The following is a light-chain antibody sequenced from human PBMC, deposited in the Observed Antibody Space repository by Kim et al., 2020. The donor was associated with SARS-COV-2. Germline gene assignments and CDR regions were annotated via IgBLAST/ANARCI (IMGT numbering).Light chain of an antibody. Sequence: SYELTQPPSVSVSPGQTASITCSGDKLGDKYACWYQQKPGQSPMLVIYQDTKRPSGIPERFSGSNSGNTATLTISGTQAMDEAYYYCQAWDSSTVVFGGG. CDR3: QAWDSSTVV. CDR2: QDT. CDR1: KLGDKY. J-gene: IGLJ3*02. V-gene: IGLV3-1*01.